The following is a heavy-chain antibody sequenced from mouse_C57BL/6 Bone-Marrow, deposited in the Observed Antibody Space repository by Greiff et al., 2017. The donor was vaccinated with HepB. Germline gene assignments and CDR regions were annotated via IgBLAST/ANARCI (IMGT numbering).Heavy chain of an antibody. Sequence: VKLMESGPELVKPGASVKLSCKASGYTFTSYDINWVKQRPGQGLEWIGWIFPRDGSTKYNEKFKGKATLTVDTSSSTAYMELHSLTSEDSAVYFCAGVAPWGQGTLVTVSA. CDR2: IFPRDGST. V-gene: IGHV1-85*01. CDR1: GYTFTSYD. J-gene: IGHJ3*01. CDR3: AGVAP. D-gene: IGHD1-1*01.